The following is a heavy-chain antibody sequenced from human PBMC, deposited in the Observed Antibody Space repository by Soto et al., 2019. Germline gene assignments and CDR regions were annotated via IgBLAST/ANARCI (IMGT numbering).Heavy chain of an antibody. D-gene: IGHD2-2*01. CDR3: ARDGVRGYCSSTSCYAYYYYGMDV. Sequence: SVKVSCKASGGTFSSYAISWVRQAPGQGLEWMGGIIPIFGTANYAQKFQGRVTITADESTSTAYMELSSLRSEDTAVYYCARDGVRGYCSSTSCYAYYYYGMDVWGQGTTVTVSS. CDR1: GGTFSSYA. CDR2: IIPIFGTA. V-gene: IGHV1-69*13. J-gene: IGHJ6*02.